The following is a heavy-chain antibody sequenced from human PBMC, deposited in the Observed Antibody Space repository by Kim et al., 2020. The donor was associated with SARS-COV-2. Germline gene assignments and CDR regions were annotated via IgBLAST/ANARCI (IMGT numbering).Heavy chain of an antibody. V-gene: IGHV1-8*01. D-gene: IGHD6-13*01. CDR2: MNPNSGNT. J-gene: IGHJ6*02. CDR1: GYTFTSHD. CDR3: AGHRSSWYPPYYYGMDV. Sequence: ASVKVSCKASGYTFTSHDINWVRQATGQGLEWMGWMNPNSGNTGYAQKFQGRVTMTRNTSISTAYMELSSLRSEDTAGYYCAGHRSSWYPPYYYGMDVWGQGTTVTVSS.